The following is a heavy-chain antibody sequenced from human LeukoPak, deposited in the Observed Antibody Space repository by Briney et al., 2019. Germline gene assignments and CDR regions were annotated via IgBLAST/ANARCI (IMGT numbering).Heavy chain of an antibody. CDR3: AREYDFWSGYSHLVDY. J-gene: IGHJ4*02. V-gene: IGHV4-34*01. CDR1: GGTFSGYY. Sequence: SETLSLTCAAYGGTFSGYYWSWVRQPPGKGLEWMGKINHSGSTNYNPSLKSRVTISVDTSKNQFSLKLSSVTAADTAVYYCAREYDFWSGYSHLVDYWGQGTLVTVSS. CDR2: INHSGST. D-gene: IGHD3-3*01.